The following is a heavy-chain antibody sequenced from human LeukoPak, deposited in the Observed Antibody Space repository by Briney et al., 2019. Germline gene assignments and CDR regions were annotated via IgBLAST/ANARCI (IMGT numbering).Heavy chain of an antibody. CDR2: IRDNGAST. D-gene: IGHD6-19*01. V-gene: IGHV3-23*01. CDR3: SAGWFY. Sequence: PGGSLRLSRAASGLTFSSYAMSWVRQAPGKGLEWVSTIRDNGASTFHADSVKGRFTISRDNSRNTVFLQMNSLRAEDTAVYYCSAGWFYWGQGILVTVSS. CDR1: GLTFSSYA. J-gene: IGHJ4*02.